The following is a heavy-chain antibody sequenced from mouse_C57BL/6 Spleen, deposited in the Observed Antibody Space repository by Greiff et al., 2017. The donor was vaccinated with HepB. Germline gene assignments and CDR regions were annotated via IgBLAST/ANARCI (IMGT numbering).Heavy chain of an antibody. CDR2: IYPRSGNT. Sequence: QVQLQQSGAELARPGASVKLSCKASGYTFTSYGISWVKQRTGQGLEWIGEIYPRSGNTYYNEKFKGKATLTADKSSSTAYMELRSLTSEDSAVYFCAIYYYGSSSVHCFDYWGQGTTLTVSS. V-gene: IGHV1-81*01. D-gene: IGHD1-1*01. CDR3: AIYYYGSSSVHCFDY. J-gene: IGHJ2*01. CDR1: GYTFTSYG.